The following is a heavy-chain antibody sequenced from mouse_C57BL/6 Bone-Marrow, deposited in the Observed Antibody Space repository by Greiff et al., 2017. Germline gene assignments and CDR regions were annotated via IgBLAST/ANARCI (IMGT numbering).Heavy chain of an antibody. CDR2: INPGSGGT. J-gene: IGHJ2*01. Sequence: QVQLQQSGAELVRPGTSVKVSCKASGYAFTNYLIEWVKQRPGQGLEWIGVINPGSGGTNYNEKFKGKATMTADKSSSTAYMQLSSLTSEDSAVYIGARLGDNWDAYWDDWGKGTTLTVAS. V-gene: IGHV1-54*01. CDR3: ARLGDNWDAYWDD. CDR1: GYAFTNYL. D-gene: IGHD4-1*01.